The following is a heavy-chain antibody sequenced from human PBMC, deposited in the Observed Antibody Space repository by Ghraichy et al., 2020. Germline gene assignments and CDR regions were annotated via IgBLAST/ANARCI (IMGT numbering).Heavy chain of an antibody. CDR1: GYTFTSYD. Sequence: ASVKVSCKASGYTFTSYDINWVRQATGQGLEWMGWMNPNSGNTGYAQKFQGRVTMTRNTSISTAYMELSSLRSEDTAVYYCARITMVRGVHYYYYGMDVWGQGTTVTVSS. CDR2: MNPNSGNT. J-gene: IGHJ6*02. D-gene: IGHD3-10*01. V-gene: IGHV1-8*01. CDR3: ARITMVRGVHYYYYGMDV.